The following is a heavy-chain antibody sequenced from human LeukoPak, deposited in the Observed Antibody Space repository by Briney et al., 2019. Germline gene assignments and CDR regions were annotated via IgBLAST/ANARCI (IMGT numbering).Heavy chain of an antibody. J-gene: IGHJ6*03. D-gene: IGHD3-22*01. Sequence: GASVKVSCKASGYTFTGYYMHWVRQAPGQGLEWMGRINPNSGGTNYAQKFQGRVTMTRDTSISTAYMELSRLRSDDTAVYYCARDLYDSSGYAYYYHMDVWGKGTTVTVSS. CDR2: INPNSGGT. CDR3: ARDLYDSSGYAYYYHMDV. V-gene: IGHV1-2*06. CDR1: GYTFTGYY.